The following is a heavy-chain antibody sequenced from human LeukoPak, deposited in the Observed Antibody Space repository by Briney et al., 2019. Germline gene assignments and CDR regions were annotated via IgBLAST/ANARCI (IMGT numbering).Heavy chain of an antibody. D-gene: IGHD3/OR15-3a*01. J-gene: IGHJ4*02. CDR3: AKEVDSANY. CDR1: GFIFSIYV. CDR2: IRGSGGST. V-gene: IGHV3-23*01. Sequence: GRSLRLSCAAAGFIFSIYVMSWVSQAPGRGLEWVSGIRGSGGSTYYADSVKGRFTISRDNSKNTLYLQMNSLRADDTAVYYCAKEVDSANYWGQGTLVTVSS.